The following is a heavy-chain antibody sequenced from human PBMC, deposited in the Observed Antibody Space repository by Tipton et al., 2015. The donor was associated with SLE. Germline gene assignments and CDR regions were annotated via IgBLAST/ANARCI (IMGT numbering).Heavy chain of an antibody. V-gene: IGHV3-48*03. Sequence: SLRLSCAASGFTFSSYGIHWVRQAPGKGLEWVSYISSSGSTIYYADSVKGRFTISRDNAKNSLYLQMNSLRAEDTAVYYCARILSSSWYIWYFDLWGRGTLVTVSS. D-gene: IGHD6-13*01. CDR1: GFTFSSYG. CDR3: ARILSSSWYIWYFDL. CDR2: ISSSGSTI. J-gene: IGHJ2*01.